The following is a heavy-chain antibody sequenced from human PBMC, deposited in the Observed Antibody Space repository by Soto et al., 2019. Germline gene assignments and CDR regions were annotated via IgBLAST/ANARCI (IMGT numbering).Heavy chain of an antibody. CDR3: ARGLKPERTEFYY. CDR1: GYTFTGYY. CDR2: INPNSGGT. V-gene: IGHV1-2*04. J-gene: IGHJ4*02. Sequence: ASVKVSCKASGYTFTGYYMHWVRQAPGQGLEWMGWINPNSGGTNYAQKFQGWVTMTRDTSISTAYMELSRLRSDDTAVYYCARGLKPERTEFYYWGQGTLVTVSS. D-gene: IGHD1-1*01.